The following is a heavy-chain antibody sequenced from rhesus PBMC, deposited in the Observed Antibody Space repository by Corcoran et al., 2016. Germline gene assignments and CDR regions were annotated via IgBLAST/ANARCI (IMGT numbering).Heavy chain of an antibody. V-gene: IGHV4S7*01. D-gene: IGHD1-1-1*01. CDR3: ARVIAGTIYPDY. J-gene: IGHJ4*01. CDR1: GGSISGYYL. Sequence: QVQLQESGPGVVKPSETLSLTCAVSGGSISGYYLWSWIRQPPGKGLEWIGYIYGGSGSTSYNPPRKSRVIISIDTAKNQFSLKLSSVTAADTAVYYCARVIAGTIYPDYWGQGVLVTVSS. CDR2: IYGGSGST.